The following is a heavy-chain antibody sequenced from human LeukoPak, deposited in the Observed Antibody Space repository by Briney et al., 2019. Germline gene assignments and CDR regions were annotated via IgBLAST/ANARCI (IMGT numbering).Heavy chain of an antibody. CDR3: ARGGPYYDFWSGYGNWFDP. D-gene: IGHD3-3*01. CDR2: IYYSGST. Sequence: SETLSLTCTVSGGSISSYYWSWIRQPPGKGLEWIGYIYYSGSTNYNPSLKSRVTISVDTSKNQFSLKLSSVTAADTAVYYCARGGPYYDFWSGYGNWFDPWGQGTLVTVSS. CDR1: GGSISSYY. V-gene: IGHV4-59*01. J-gene: IGHJ5*02.